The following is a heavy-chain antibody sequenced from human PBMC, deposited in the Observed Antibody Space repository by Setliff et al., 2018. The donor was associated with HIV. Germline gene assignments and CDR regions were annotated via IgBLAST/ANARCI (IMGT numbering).Heavy chain of an antibody. CDR2: IYTSGST. CDR3: ARTSGSDRLNWFDP. J-gene: IGHJ5*02. Sequence: PSETLSLTCTVSGGSISSGDNYWSWIRQPAGKGLEWIGHIYTSGSTNYNPSLKSRVTISLDTSRNQFSLKLSYVTAADTAVYYCARTSGSDRLNWFDPWGQGTLVTVSS. V-gene: IGHV4-61*09. CDR1: GGSISSGDNY. D-gene: IGHD3-10*01.